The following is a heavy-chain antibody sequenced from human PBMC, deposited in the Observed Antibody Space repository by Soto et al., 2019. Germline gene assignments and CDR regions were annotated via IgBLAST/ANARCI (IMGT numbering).Heavy chain of an antibody. V-gene: IGHV4-59*01. J-gene: IGHJ6*02. D-gene: IGHD6-13*01. Sequence: SETQSLTSPVSGGSISSYYWSWIRQPPGKGLEWIGYIYYSGSTNYNPSLKSRVTISVDTSKNQFSLKLSSVTAADTAVYYCAITPGYSSSPPYYYYGMDVWGQGTTVTVS. CDR3: AITPGYSSSPPYYYYGMDV. CDR1: GGSISSYY. CDR2: IYYSGST.